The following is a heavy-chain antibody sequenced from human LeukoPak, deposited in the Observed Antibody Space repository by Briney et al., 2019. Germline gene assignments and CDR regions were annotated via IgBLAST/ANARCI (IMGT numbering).Heavy chain of an antibody. CDR1: GGSISSYY. Sequence: PSETLSPTXTVSGGSISSYYWSWIRRPPGKGLEWIWYIYYSGSTNYNPSLKSRVTISVDTSKNQFPLKLSSVTAADTAVYYCASSGYYVYAFDIWGQGTMVTVSS. J-gene: IGHJ3*02. CDR2: IYYSGST. V-gene: IGHV4-59*01. D-gene: IGHD3-22*01. CDR3: ASSGYYVYAFDI.